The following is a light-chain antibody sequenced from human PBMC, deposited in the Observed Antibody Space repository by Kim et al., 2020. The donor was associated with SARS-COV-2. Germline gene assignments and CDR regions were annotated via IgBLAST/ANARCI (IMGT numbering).Light chain of an antibody. V-gene: IGKV1-5*03. J-gene: IGKJ1*01. Sequence: DIQMTQSPSTLSASVGDRVTITCRATRSVSSWLAWYQQKPGKAPKLLIYQAANLESGVPSRFSGSGSGTEFSLTISSLQPDDFATYYCQQYNSLPWTFGQGTKVEIK. CDR1: RSVSSW. CDR3: QQYNSLPWT. CDR2: QAA.